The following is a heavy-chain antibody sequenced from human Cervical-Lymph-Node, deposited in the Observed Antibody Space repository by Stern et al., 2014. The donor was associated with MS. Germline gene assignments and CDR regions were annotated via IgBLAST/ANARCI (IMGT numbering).Heavy chain of an antibody. D-gene: IGHD3-3*01. V-gene: IGHV1-24*01. Sequence: QVQLVQSGAEVKKPGASVKVSCKVSGYTLSEFSMHWVRQAPGKGLEWMGGFDPEDGETIYAQRFQGRVSMTEDTSTDTAYMELRSLTFEDTAVYYCATDCDDFRSGYSAPTKGYGLDVWGQGTTVTVTS. CDR1: GYTLSEFS. J-gene: IGHJ6*02. CDR3: ATDCDDFRSGYSAPTKGYGLDV. CDR2: FDPEDGET.